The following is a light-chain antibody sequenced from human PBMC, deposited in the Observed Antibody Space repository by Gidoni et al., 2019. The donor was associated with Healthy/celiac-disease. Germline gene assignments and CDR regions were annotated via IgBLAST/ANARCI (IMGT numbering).Light chain of an antibody. CDR1: QSISTW. J-gene: IGKJ1*01. CDR2: VAS. Sequence: NHTTQSPSTLSASVGDRVTITCRASQSISTWLTWYQQKPGKAPKLLIYVASSLQSGVPSRFSGSGSGTEFTLTISSLQAEDYATYYCQQSYSYPRTFGQGTKVEIK. CDR3: QQSYSYPRT. V-gene: IGKV1-39*01.